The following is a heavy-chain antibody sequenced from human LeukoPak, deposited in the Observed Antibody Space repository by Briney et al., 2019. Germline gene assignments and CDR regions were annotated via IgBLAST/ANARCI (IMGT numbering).Heavy chain of an antibody. D-gene: IGHD6-19*01. CDR2: ISDSGGST. V-gene: IGHV3-23*01. CDR1: GFTFSNYD. Sequence: QPGGSLRLSCAASGFTFSNYDMSWVRQAPGKELEWVSSISDSGGSTYYADSVKGRFTISRDNSKNTLYLQMTNLRAADTAVYYCAKDLSRAVAADWFDPWAQGSLVTVSS. CDR3: AKDLSRAVAADWFDP. J-gene: IGHJ5*02.